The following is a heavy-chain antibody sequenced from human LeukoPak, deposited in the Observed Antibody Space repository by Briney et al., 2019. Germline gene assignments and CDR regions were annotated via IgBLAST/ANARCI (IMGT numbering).Heavy chain of an antibody. CDR1: GFTFSSYA. Sequence: GGSLRLSCAASGFTFSSYAMHWVRQAPGKGLEWVAVISYDGSNKYYADSVKGRFTISRDNSKNTLYLQMNSLRAEGTAVYYCARPKLRYFDWYDAFDIWGQGTMVTVSS. CDR2: ISYDGSNK. J-gene: IGHJ3*02. V-gene: IGHV3-30*04. CDR3: ARPKLRYFDWYDAFDI. D-gene: IGHD3-9*01.